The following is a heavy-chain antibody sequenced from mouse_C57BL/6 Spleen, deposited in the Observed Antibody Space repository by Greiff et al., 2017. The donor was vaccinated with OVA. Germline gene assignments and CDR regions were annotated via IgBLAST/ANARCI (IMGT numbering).Heavy chain of an antibody. J-gene: IGHJ1*03. V-gene: IGHV1-55*01. CDR3: ASDYYGSRGPYWYFDV. Sequence: VQLQQSGAELVKPGASVKMSCKASGYTFTSYWITWVKQRPGQGLEWIGDIYPGSGSTNYNEKFKSKATLTVDTSSSTAYMQLSSLTSEDSAVYYCASDYYGSRGPYWYFDVWGTGTTVTVSS. CDR2: IYPGSGST. CDR1: GYTFTSYW. D-gene: IGHD1-1*01.